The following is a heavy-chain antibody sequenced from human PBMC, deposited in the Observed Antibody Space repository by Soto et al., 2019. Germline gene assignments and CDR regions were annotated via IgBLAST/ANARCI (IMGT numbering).Heavy chain of an antibody. Sequence: AAVKVSCKASGYNFVSYYMHWLRQAPGQGLEWMGWINPSSGATNFAERFQGRVTMTSDTSISTFYMEIKRLNYDDTAVYFCAKDTQYGEYGYNFDYWGQGTLVTVSS. D-gene: IGHD5-12*01. CDR1: GYNFVSYY. CDR3: AKDTQYGEYGYNFDY. V-gene: IGHV1-2*02. J-gene: IGHJ4*02. CDR2: INPSSGAT.